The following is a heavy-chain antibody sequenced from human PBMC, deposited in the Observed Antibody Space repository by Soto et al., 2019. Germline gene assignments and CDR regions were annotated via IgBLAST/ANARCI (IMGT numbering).Heavy chain of an antibody. Sequence: SETLSLTCAVYGGSFSGYYWSWIRQTPGKGLEWIGEINHSGSTNYNPSLKSRVTISVDTSKNQFSLKLSSVTAADTAVYYCARGISFDPWGQGTLVTVSS. J-gene: IGHJ5*02. CDR3: ARGISFDP. CDR1: GGSFSGYY. CDR2: INHSGST. V-gene: IGHV4-34*01.